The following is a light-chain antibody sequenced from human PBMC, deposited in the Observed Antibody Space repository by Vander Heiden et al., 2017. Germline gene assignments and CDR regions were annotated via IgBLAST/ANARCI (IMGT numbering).Light chain of an antibody. CDR3: MQATQRPPT. Sequence: DVVLTQSPLPLPVTLGRPASISCTSSHSLVHSSGNTYLFWFQQRPGQSPRRLIFNVSNRDSGVPDRFGGSGSGTEFTLKISRVEAEDVAIYYCMQATQRPPTFGQGTRLDIK. CDR1: HSLVHSSGNTY. J-gene: IGKJ5*01. CDR2: NVS. V-gene: IGKV2-30*02.